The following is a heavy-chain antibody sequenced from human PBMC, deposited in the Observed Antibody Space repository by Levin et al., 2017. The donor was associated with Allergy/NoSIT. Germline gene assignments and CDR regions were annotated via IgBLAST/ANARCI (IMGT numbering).Heavy chain of an antibody. Sequence: SCTVSGGSISSGDYYWSWIRQPPGKGLEWIGYIYYSGSTYYNPSLKSRVTISVDTSKNQFSLKLSSVTAADTAVYYCARVQKWFGESIPDYWGQGTLVTVSS. CDR3: ARVQKWFGESIPDY. CDR1: GGSISSGDYY. D-gene: IGHD3-10*01. CDR2: IYYSGST. J-gene: IGHJ4*02. V-gene: IGHV4-30-4*01.